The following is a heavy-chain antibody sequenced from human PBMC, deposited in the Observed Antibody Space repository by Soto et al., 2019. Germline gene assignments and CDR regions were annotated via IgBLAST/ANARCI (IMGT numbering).Heavy chain of an antibody. D-gene: IGHD2-2*01. J-gene: IGHJ4*02. V-gene: IGHV3-74*01. Sequence: GGSLRLSCAASGFTFISYWMHWVRQAPGKGLVWVSRIKSDGSSTSYADSVKGRFTISRDKSTNTLYLQMNNLRAEDTAVYYCAKDSRSTLSHVDYWGQGTLVTVSS. CDR3: AKDSRSTLSHVDY. CDR1: GFTFISYW. CDR2: IKSDGSST.